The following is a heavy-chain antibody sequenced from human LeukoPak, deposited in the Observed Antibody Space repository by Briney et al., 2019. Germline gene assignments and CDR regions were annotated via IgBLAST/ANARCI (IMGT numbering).Heavy chain of an antibody. CDR1: GGSISSYY. CDR2: IYTSGST. Sequence: SETLSLTCTVSGGSISSYYWSWIRQPAGKGLEWIGRIYTSGSTNYNPSLKSRVTMSVDTSKNQFSLKLSSVTAADTTVYYCARAQQWLDGNWFDPWGQGTLVTVSS. D-gene: IGHD6-19*01. J-gene: IGHJ5*02. V-gene: IGHV4-4*07. CDR3: ARAQQWLDGNWFDP.